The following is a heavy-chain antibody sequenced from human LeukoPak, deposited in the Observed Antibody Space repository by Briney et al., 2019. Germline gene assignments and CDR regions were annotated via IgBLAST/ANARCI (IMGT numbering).Heavy chain of an antibody. Sequence: SATLSLTCAVSGYSISSGYFWAWIRPPPGKGLEWIGSISHSGSSYSKPSLKSRVIISVDTSNNQFSLKLTSVTAADTATYYCARDGYYYDGSFEYWGQGIRVAVSS. J-gene: IGHJ4*02. CDR3: ARDGYYYDGSFEY. D-gene: IGHD3-22*01. CDR2: ISHSGSS. CDR1: GYSISSGYF. V-gene: IGHV4-38-2*02.